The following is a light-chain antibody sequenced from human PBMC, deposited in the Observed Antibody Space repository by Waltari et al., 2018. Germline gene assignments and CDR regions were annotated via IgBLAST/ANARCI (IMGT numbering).Light chain of an antibody. CDR3: SSYTNRDTHVI. J-gene: IGLJ2*01. V-gene: IGLV2-14*03. CDR1: NSDVGGYNY. CDR2: DVN. Sequence: QSTLTQPASVSGSPGPSITISCTGTNSDVGGYNYVSWYQQLPGKAPKLMIYDVNKWPSGVSNRFSGSKSGNTASLTISGLQAEDEADYYCSSYTNRDTHVIFGGGTKLTVL.